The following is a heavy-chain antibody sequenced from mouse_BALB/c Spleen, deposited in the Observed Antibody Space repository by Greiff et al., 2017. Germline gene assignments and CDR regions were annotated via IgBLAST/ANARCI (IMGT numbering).Heavy chain of an antibody. D-gene: IGHD3-1*01. CDR1: GYTFTDYN. CDR2: IYPYNSGT. V-gene: IGHV1S29*02. CDR3: SSGYVGFAY. J-gene: IGHJ3*01. Sequence: VQLQQSGPELVKPGASVKISCKASGYTFTDYNMHWVKQSHGKSLEWIGYIYPYNSGTGYNQKFKSKATLTVDNSSSTAYMELRSLTSEDSAVYYCSSGYVGFAYWGQGTLVTVSA.